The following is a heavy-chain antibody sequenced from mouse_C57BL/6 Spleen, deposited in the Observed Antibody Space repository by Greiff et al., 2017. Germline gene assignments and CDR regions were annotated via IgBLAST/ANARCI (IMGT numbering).Heavy chain of an antibody. CDR1: GFSLSTSGMG. J-gene: IGHJ1*03. Sequence: QVTLKVCGPGILQSSPTLSLPCSFSGFSLSTSGMGVGWIRQPSGKGLEWRAHIYWDDDKRYNPSLKTRLTTSKDTSRNQVFLMIPSVDTAGAGTYDCARPYGSSSYWYFDVWGKGTTVTVSS. CDR2: IYWDDDK. D-gene: IGHD1-1*01. CDR3: ARPYGSSSYWYFDV. V-gene: IGHV8-12*01.